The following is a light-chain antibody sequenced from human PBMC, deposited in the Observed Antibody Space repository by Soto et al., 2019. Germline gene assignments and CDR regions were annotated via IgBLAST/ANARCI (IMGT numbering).Light chain of an antibody. Sequence: EIVMTQSPATLSVSPGERATLSCSASQSVSSNLAWYQQKPGQAPRLLIYGASTRATGIPARFSVSGSGTEFTLTISSLQSEDFAVYYCQQYNNWPPRITFGQGTRLEIK. V-gene: IGKV3-15*01. CDR1: QSVSSN. CDR2: GAS. J-gene: IGKJ5*01. CDR3: QQYNNWPPRIT.